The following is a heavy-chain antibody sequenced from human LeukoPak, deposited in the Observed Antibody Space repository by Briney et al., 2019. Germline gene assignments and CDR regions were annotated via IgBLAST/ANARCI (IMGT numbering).Heavy chain of an antibody. D-gene: IGHD3-22*01. V-gene: IGHV3-21*04. CDR1: GFTFSSYS. Sequence: PGGSLRLSCAASGFTFSSYSMNWVRQAPGKGLEWVSSISSSSSYIYYADSVKGRFTISRDNSKNTLYLQMNSLRAEDTAVYYCAKDPDYYDSSGYGSTVPPNWGQGTLVTVSS. J-gene: IGHJ4*02. CDR3: AKDPDYYDSSGYGSTVPPN. CDR2: ISSSSSYI.